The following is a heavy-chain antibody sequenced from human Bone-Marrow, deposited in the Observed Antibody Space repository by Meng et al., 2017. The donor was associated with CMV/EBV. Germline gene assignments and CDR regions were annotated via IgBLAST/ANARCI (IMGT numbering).Heavy chain of an antibody. CDR1: GFTFSSYE. V-gene: IGHV3-48*03. Sequence: EGSLRLSCAASGFTFSSYEMNWVRQAPGKGLEWVSYISSSGSTIYYADSVKGRFTISRDNAKNSLYLQMNSLRAEDTAVYYCAREGDIVVVPAPPYYYGMDVWGQGTTVTVSS. D-gene: IGHD2-2*01. J-gene: IGHJ6*02. CDR2: ISSSGSTI. CDR3: AREGDIVVVPAPPYYYGMDV.